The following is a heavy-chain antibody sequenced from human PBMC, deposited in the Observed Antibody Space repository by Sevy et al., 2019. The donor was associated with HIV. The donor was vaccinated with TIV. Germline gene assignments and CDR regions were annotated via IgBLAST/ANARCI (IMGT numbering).Heavy chain of an antibody. CDR3: ARVGYCRGGTCFSGFYYAMDV. CDR2: VYSGGAT. V-gene: IGHV3-53*01. J-gene: IGHJ6*02. CDR1: GFTLTNEF. Sequence: GGSLRLSCAVSGFTLTNEFFSWVRQAPGKGLEWVAVVYSGGATYYADSVKGRFTISRDKSKSTLYLQMKGLRAEETAGYYCARVGYCRGGTCFSGFYYAMDVWGQGTTVTVSS. D-gene: IGHD2-15*01.